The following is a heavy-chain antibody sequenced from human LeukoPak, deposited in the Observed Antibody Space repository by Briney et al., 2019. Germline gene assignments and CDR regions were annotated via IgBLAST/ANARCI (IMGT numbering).Heavy chain of an antibody. CDR3: ARAGSDSPFDY. CDR2: ISAYNNNT. Sequence: ASVKVSCKAPGYTFTSYGISWVRQAPGQGLEWMGWISAYNNNTNYAQKFQGRVTMTTDTSTSTAYMELRSLRSDDSAVFYCARAGSDSPFDYWGQGTLVTVSS. J-gene: IGHJ4*02. V-gene: IGHV1-18*01. D-gene: IGHD2-21*02. CDR1: GYTFTSYG.